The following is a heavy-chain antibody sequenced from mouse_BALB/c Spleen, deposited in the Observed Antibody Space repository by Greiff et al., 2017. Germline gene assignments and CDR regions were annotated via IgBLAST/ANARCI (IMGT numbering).Heavy chain of an antibody. CDR2: IRNKANGYTT. CDR3: ARDILPTGTFAD. Sequence: EVKVVESGGGLVQPGGSLRLSCATSGFTFTDYYMSWVRQPPGKALEWLGFIRNKANGYTTEYSASVKGRFTISRDNSQSILYLQMNTLRAEDSVTYYCARDILPTGTFADWGQGTLVTVSA. D-gene: IGHD4-1*02. CDR1: GFTFTDYY. V-gene: IGHV7-3*02. J-gene: IGHJ3*01.